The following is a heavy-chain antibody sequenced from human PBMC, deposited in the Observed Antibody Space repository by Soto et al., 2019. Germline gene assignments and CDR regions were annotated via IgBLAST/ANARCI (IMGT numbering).Heavy chain of an antibody. CDR3: ARSDYGDYASAFDI. Sequence: ASVKVSCKASGYTFTSYGISWVRQAPGQGLEWMGWISAYNGNTNYAQKFQDRVTITRDRSMSTAYMELSSLRSEDTAMYYCARSDYGDYASAFDIWGQGTMVTVSS. J-gene: IGHJ3*02. V-gene: IGHV1-18*01. CDR1: GYTFTSYG. D-gene: IGHD4-17*01. CDR2: ISAYNGNT.